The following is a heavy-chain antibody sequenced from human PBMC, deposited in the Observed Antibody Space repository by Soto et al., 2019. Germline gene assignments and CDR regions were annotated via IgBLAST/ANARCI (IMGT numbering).Heavy chain of an antibody. J-gene: IGHJ4*02. D-gene: IGHD7-27*01. Sequence: WTWIRQPPGKGLEWIGEINHVGSTNYNPSLKSRVTISVDTSKNQFSLKLTSVTAADTAVYYCARLFSLGMNSWGQGTLVTVSS. CDR3: ARLFSLGMNS. V-gene: IGHV4-34*01. CDR2: INHVGST.